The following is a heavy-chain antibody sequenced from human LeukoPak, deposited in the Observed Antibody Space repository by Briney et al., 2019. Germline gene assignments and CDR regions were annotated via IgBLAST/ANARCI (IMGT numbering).Heavy chain of an antibody. CDR1: GGSISSGGYS. V-gene: IGHV4-30-2*01. CDR2: IYHSGST. Sequence: PSETLSLTCAVSGGSISSGGYSWSWIRQPPGKGLEWIGYIYHSGSTYYNPSLKSRVTISVDRSKNQFSLKLSSVTAADTAVYYCARLAEAWFDPWGQGTLVTVSS. J-gene: IGHJ5*02. CDR3: ARLAEAWFDP. D-gene: IGHD6-19*01.